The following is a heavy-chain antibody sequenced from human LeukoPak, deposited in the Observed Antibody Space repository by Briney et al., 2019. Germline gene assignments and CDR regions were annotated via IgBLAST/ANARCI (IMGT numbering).Heavy chain of an antibody. CDR1: GGSISSDY. Sequence: SETLSLTCTVSGGSISSDYWSWVRQPAGKGLEWVGRIYTSVGTNYNPSLKSRVTMSVDTSKNHFSLKLSSVTAADTAVYYCARDAPLVPAAIPDFYYYYYYGMDVWGQGTTVTVSS. CDR3: ARDAPLVPAAIPDFYYYYYYGMDV. CDR2: IYTSVGT. D-gene: IGHD2-2*02. J-gene: IGHJ6*02. V-gene: IGHV4-4*07.